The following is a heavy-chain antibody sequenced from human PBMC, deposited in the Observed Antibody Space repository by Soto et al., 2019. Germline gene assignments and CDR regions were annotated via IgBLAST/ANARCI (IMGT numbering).Heavy chain of an antibody. CDR2: ISSSSSYI. J-gene: IGHJ4*02. V-gene: IGHV3-21*01. Sequence: EVQLVESGGGLVKPGGSLRLSCAASGFTFSSYSMNWVRQAPVKGLEWVSSISSSSSYIYYADSVKGRFTISRDNAKNSLYLQMNSLRAEDTAVYYCAREDYDFWSGADYWGQGTLVTVSS. D-gene: IGHD3-3*01. CDR3: AREDYDFWSGADY. CDR1: GFTFSSYS.